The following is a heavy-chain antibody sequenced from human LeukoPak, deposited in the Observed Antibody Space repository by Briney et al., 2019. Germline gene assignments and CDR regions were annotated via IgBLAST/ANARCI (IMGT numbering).Heavy chain of an antibody. Sequence: ASVKVSCKASGYTFTSYGISWVRQAPGQGLEWMGWISAYSGDTNCARNLQGRVTMTTDTSTSTAYMELRSLRSDDTAVYYCARDIVVLPSAESDYYYYGMDVWGKGTTVTVSS. J-gene: IGHJ6*04. CDR1: GYTFTSYG. D-gene: IGHD2-2*01. CDR2: ISAYSGDT. CDR3: ARDIVVLPSAESDYYYYGMDV. V-gene: IGHV1-18*04.